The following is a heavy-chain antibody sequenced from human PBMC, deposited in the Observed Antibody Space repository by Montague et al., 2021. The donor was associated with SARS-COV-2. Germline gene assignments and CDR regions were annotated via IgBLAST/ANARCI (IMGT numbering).Heavy chain of an antibody. CDR3: ASGGVQSVDTLTGSSVPNDFDP. V-gene: IGHV4-59*01. CDR2: GYHRGTT. J-gene: IGHJ5*02. Sequence: SETRSLTCTVSGGSISSNYCSWIRQPPGRGLEWIGSGYHRGTTKNNPSLKSRVTISVDSSKKHFSLTLTSVTAADTAVYYCASGGVQSVDTLTGSSVPNDFDPWGQGILVSVSS. D-gene: IGHD3-9*01. CDR1: GGSISSNY.